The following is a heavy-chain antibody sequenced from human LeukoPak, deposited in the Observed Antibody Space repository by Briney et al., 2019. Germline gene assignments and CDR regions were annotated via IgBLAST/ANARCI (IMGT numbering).Heavy chain of an antibody. Sequence: SETLSLTCTVSGGSIRSYYWSWIRQPPGKGLEWIGYIPPRGNTNYNPSLRSRVTLSLDTSKSHVSLKLSAVTAADTAVYFCFGWTGSTHYWGQGTLVTVSS. CDR3: FGWTGSTHY. J-gene: IGHJ4*02. CDR2: IPPRGNT. D-gene: IGHD3-10*01. V-gene: IGHV4-4*09. CDR1: GGSIRSYY.